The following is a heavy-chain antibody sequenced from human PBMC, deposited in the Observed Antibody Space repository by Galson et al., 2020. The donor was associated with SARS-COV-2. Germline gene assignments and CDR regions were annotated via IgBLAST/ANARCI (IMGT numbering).Heavy chain of an antibody. D-gene: IGHD3-10*01. CDR3: AKDRYYGSGSHYSDYYYGMDV. Sequence: GESLKISCRAPGFIFNNYAMSWVRQAPGKGLEWVSTISGIGASTYYADSVKGRLTISRDNSKNTLSLHMNSLRAEDTAVYYCAKDRYYGSGSHYSDYYYGMDVWGQGTMVTVSS. J-gene: IGHJ6*02. V-gene: IGHV3-23*01. CDR2: ISGIGAST. CDR1: GFIFNNYA.